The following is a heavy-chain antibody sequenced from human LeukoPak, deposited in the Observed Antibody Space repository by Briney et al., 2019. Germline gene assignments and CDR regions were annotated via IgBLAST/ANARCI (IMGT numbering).Heavy chain of an antibody. D-gene: IGHD3-9*01. CDR2: IYYSGST. CDR3: ASPDNILTGYYY. V-gene: IGHV4-39*01. Sequence: PSETLSLTCTVSGGSFSSSSYYWGWIRQPPGKGLEYIGSIYYSGSTYYNPSLKSRVTISVDTSKNQFSLNLSSVTAADTAVYYCASPDNILTGYYYWGQGTLVTVSS. J-gene: IGHJ4*02. CDR1: GGSFSSSSYY.